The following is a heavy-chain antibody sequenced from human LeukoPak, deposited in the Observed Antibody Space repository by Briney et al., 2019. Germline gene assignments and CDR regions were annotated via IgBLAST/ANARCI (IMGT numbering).Heavy chain of an antibody. Sequence: PSETLSLTCTVSGGSISSYYWSWIRQPAGKGLEWIGRIYTSGSTNYNPSLKSRVTMSVDTSKNQFSLKLSSVTAADTAVYYCARDKRQLVLRADYYYYMDVWGKGTTVTISS. CDR2: IYTSGST. V-gene: IGHV4-4*07. D-gene: IGHD6-13*01. J-gene: IGHJ6*03. CDR3: ARDKRQLVLRADYYYYMDV. CDR1: GGSISSYY.